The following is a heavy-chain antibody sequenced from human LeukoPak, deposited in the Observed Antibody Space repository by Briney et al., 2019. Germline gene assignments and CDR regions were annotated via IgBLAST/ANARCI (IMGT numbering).Heavy chain of an antibody. V-gene: IGHV4-38-2*01. Sequence: SETLSLXCAVSGYSISSGYYWGWIRQPPGKGLEWIGSIYHSGSTYYNPSLKSRVTISVDTSKNQFSLKLSSVTAADTAVYYCARHPRIAARQVGWFDPWGQGTLVTVSS. CDR2: IYHSGST. CDR1: GYSISSGYY. CDR3: ARHPRIAARQVGWFDP. J-gene: IGHJ5*02. D-gene: IGHD6-6*01.